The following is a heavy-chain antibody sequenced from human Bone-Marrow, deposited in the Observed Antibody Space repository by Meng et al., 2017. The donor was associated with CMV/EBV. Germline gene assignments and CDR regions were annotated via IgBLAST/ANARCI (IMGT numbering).Heavy chain of an antibody. D-gene: IGHD1-26*01. CDR3: AKRLWELANFNDY. J-gene: IGHJ4*02. CDR1: GFTFTNYA. Sequence: GESLKISCEASGFTFTNYAMNWVRQPPGKGLEWVSAISGSGGSTYYADSVKGRFTISRDNSKNTLYLQMNSVRAEDTAVYYCAKRLWELANFNDYWGQGTRVTVS. V-gene: IGHV3-23*01. CDR2: ISGSGGST.